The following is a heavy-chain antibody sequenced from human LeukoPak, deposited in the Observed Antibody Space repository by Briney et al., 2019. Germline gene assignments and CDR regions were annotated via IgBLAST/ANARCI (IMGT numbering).Heavy chain of an antibody. Sequence: SETLSLTCTVSVGSISSSSYYWGWIRQPPGKGLEWIGSIYYSGSTYYTPSLKSRVTISVDTSKNQSSLKLSSVTAADTAVYDCATSGRYYDILTGQEFDYWGQGTLVTVSS. CDR1: VGSISSSSYY. CDR2: IYYSGST. CDR3: ATSGRYYDILTGQEFDY. V-gene: IGHV4-39*01. D-gene: IGHD3-9*01. J-gene: IGHJ4*02.